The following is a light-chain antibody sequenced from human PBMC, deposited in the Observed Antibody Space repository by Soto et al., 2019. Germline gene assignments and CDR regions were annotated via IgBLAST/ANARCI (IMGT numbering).Light chain of an antibody. CDR3: QQRSNWPWT. J-gene: IGKJ1*01. V-gene: IGKV3-11*01. CDR1: QSVSNNY. CDR2: GAS. Sequence: EIVLMQSPGTLSLSPGERATLSCRASQSVSNNYLAWYQQKPGQAPRLLIYGASNRATGIPARFSGSGSGTDFTLTISSLEPEDFAVYYCQQRSNWPWTFGQGTKVDIK.